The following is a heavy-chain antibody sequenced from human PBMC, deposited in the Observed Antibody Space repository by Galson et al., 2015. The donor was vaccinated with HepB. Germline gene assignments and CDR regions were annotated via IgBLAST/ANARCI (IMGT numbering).Heavy chain of an antibody. CDR3: VRSGDFSGYSSR. Sequence: SLRLSCAASGFTFSGSAIHWVRQASGKGPEWVGRIGSKATNYATSYVPSMKGRFTISRDDSKNMAYLHMRSLKTDDTAVYYCVRSGDFSGYSSRWGQGTLVTVSS. CDR2: IGSKATNYAT. J-gene: IGHJ4*02. CDR1: GFTFSGSA. D-gene: IGHD6-13*01. V-gene: IGHV3-73*01.